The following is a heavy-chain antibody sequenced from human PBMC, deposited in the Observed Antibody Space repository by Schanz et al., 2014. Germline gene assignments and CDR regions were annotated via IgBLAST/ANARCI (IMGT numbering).Heavy chain of an antibody. Sequence: QVQLVQSGAEVKKPGASVKVSCEASGYTFTNYYIHWVRQAPGQGLEWMGIVNPGGGSTSVAQRFQTRVTLTRDTSTGTAYLGLTRLRFEDTAVYYCARGSLAGYVALLMAANDYWGQGTLLTVSS. CDR3: ARGSLAGYVALLMAANDY. V-gene: IGHV1-46*01. D-gene: IGHD2-15*01. CDR1: GYTFTNYY. CDR2: VNPGGGST. J-gene: IGHJ4*02.